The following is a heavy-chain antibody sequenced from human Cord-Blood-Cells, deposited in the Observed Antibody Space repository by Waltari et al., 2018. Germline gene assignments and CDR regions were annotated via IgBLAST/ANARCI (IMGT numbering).Heavy chain of an antibody. D-gene: IGHD6-19*01. CDR1: GGSFSGYY. J-gene: IGHJ3*02. Sequence: QVQLQQWGAGLLKPSETLSLTCAVYGGSFSGYYWSWIRQPPGKGLEWIGEINHSGSTNYNPSLKSRVTISVDTSKNQFSLKLSSVTAADTAVYYCARLVVAGTGDAFDIWGQGTMVTDSS. V-gene: IGHV4-34*01. CDR2: INHSGST. CDR3: ARLVVAGTGDAFDI.